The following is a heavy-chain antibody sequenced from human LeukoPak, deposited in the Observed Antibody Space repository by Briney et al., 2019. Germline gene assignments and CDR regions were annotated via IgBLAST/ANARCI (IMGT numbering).Heavy chain of an antibody. Sequence: SETLSLTCTVSGGSISSYYWSWIRQPPGKGLEWIGYIYYSGSTNYNPSLKSRVTISVDTSKNQFSLKLSSVTAADTAVYYCASHAPPRDFWSGYYMGYYFDYWGQGTLVTVSS. J-gene: IGHJ4*02. D-gene: IGHD3-3*01. CDR1: GGSISSYY. V-gene: IGHV4-59*08. CDR2: IYYSGST. CDR3: ASHAPPRDFWSGYYMGYYFDY.